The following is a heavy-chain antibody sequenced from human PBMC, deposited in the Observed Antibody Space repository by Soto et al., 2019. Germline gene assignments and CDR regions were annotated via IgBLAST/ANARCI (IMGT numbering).Heavy chain of an antibody. CDR3: ARHGVVGATSGSYYYYGMDV. Sequence: GLSLKISCKGTGYSFTSYWFSWVRKMPGKGLEWMGMIDASDSYTNYSPSFQSHVTISANKSISTAYLQWSSLKASDTAMYYCARHGVVGATSGSYYYYGMDVWGQGTTVTVSS. CDR2: IDASDSYT. D-gene: IGHD1-26*01. J-gene: IGHJ6*02. CDR1: GYSFTSYW. V-gene: IGHV5-10-1*01.